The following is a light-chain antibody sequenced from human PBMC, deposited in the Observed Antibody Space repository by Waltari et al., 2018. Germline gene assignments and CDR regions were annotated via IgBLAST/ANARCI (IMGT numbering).Light chain of an antibody. Sequence: DIQMTQSPSTLSASVGDRVTLTCRASQSISSWLAWYQQKPGKAPKLLIYKASNLESGVPSRLFGSSSGTEFTLTIFSLQPDDFATYYCQQYTSYPYTFGQGTKLEVK. V-gene: IGKV1-5*03. CDR2: KAS. CDR1: QSISSW. J-gene: IGKJ2*01. CDR3: QQYTSYPYT.